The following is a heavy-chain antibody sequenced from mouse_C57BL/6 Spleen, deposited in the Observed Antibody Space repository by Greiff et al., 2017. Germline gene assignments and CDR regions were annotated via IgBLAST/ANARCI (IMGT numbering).Heavy chain of an antibody. J-gene: IGHJ1*03. CDR2: ISDGGSYT. V-gene: IGHV5-4*01. CDR3: ARDDYYGGYFDV. Sequence: DVMLVESGGGLVKPGGSLKLSCAASGFTFSSYAMSWVRQTPEKRLEWVATISDGGSYTYYPDNVKGRFTISRDNAKNNLYLQMSHLKSEDTAMYYCARDDYYGGYFDVWGTGTTVTVSS. D-gene: IGHD1-1*01. CDR1: GFTFSSYA.